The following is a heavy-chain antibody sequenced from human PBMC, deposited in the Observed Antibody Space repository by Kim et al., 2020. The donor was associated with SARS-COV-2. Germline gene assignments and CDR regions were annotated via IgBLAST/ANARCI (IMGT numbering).Heavy chain of an antibody. J-gene: IGHJ5*02. CDR3: TTDPGDWNEDLGP. V-gene: IGHV3-15*01. CDR1: GLSFTNAW. D-gene: IGHD1-1*01. Sequence: GGSLRLSCAASGLSFTNAWMSWVRQSPGKGLEWIGRLKSKIDAGTTDYAASVKGRFFITRDDSNKMLYLQMNSLKAEDTGKYFCTTDPGDWNEDLGPWGPGHLVSVAS. CDR2: LKSKIDAGTT.